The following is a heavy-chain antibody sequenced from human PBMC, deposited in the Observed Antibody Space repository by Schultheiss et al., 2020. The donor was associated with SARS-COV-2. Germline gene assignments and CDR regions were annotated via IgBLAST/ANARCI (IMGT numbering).Heavy chain of an antibody. V-gene: IGHV4-39*07. CDR1: GGSISSGGYY. D-gene: IGHD2-2*01. CDR2: INHSGST. J-gene: IGHJ6*02. CDR3: ARGRTNLVVPAAMAYYYYGMDV. Sequence: SETLSLTCTVSGGSISSGGYYWSWIRQPPGKGLEWIGEINHSGSTNYNPSLKSRVTISVDTSKNQFSLKLSSVTAADTAVYYCARGRTNLVVPAAMAYYYYGMDVWGQGTTVTVSS.